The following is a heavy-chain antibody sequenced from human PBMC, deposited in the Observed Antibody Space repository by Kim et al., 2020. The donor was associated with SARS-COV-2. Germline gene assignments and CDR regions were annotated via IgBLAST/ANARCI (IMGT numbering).Heavy chain of an antibody. D-gene: IGHD3-3*01. CDR3: ARAQVVFGVVIPFDY. V-gene: IGHV1-3*01. Sequence: KFQGRVTSTGDTSASTAYMELGSLRSEDTAVYYCARAQVVFGVVIPFDYWGQGTLVTVSS. J-gene: IGHJ4*02.